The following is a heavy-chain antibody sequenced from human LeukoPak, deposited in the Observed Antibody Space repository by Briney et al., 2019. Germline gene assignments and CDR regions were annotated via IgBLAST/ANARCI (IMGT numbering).Heavy chain of an antibody. D-gene: IGHD3-10*01. J-gene: IGHJ6*02. V-gene: IGHV3-21*01. Sequence: GGSLRLSCAASGFTSSSYSMNWVRQAPGKGLEWVSSISSSSSYIYYADSVKGRFTISRDNAKNSLYLQMNSLRAEDTAVYYCAREYPSVWYYGSGSYWDYYYYYGMDVWGQGTTVTVSS. CDR2: ISSSSSYI. CDR3: AREYPSVWYYGSGSYWDYYYYYGMDV. CDR1: GFTSSSYS.